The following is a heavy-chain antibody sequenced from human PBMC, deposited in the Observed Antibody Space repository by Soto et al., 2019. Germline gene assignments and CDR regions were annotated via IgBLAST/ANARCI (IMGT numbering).Heavy chain of an antibody. D-gene: IGHD3-16*01. CDR1: GYTFTSYD. V-gene: IGHV1-8*01. Sequence: QVQLVQSGAEVKKPGASVKVSCKASGYTFTSYDINWVRQATGQGLEWMGWMNPNSGNTGYAQKFQGRVTMTRNTPMRTPYMELGSLRSEDPAEYYCARGIAMTSVGGESWFDPWGQGTLVTVSS. CDR3: ARGIAMTSVGGESWFDP. CDR2: MNPNSGNT. J-gene: IGHJ5*02.